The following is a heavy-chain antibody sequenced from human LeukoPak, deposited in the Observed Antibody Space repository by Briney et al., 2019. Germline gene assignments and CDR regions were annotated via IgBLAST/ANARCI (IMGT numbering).Heavy chain of an antibody. V-gene: IGHV3-30-3*01. CDR1: GFTFSSYA. CDR3: ARGVRAYDFWSGYSPYYYYGMDV. J-gene: IGHJ6*02. CDR2: ISYDGSNK. Sequence: GSLRLSCAASGFTFSSYAMHWVRQAPGKGLEWVAVISYDGSNKYYADSVKGRFTISRDNSKNTLYLQMNSLRAEDTAVYYCARGVRAYDFWSGYSPYYYYGMDVWGQGTTVTVSS. D-gene: IGHD3-3*01.